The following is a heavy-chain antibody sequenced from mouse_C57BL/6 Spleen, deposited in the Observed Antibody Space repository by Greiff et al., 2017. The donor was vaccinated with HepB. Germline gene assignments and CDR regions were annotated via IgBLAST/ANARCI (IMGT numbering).Heavy chain of an antibody. J-gene: IGHJ2*01. CDR1: GFTFSDYG. D-gene: IGHD1-1*01. CDR3: ARPTVVAPFDY. V-gene: IGHV5-17*01. Sequence: EVMLVESGGGLVKPGASLKLSCAASGFTFSDYGMHWVRQAPEKGLEWVAYISSGSSTIYYADTVKGRFTISRDNAKNTLFLQMTSLRSEDTAVYYCARPTVVAPFDYWGQGTTLTVSS. CDR2: ISSGSSTI.